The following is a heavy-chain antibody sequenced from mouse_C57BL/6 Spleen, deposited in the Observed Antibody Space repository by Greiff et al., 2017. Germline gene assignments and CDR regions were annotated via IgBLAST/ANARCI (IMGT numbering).Heavy chain of an antibody. Sequence: VQRVESGAELVRPGASVKLSCKASGYTFTDYYINWVKQRPGQGLEWIARIYPGSGNTYYNEKFKGKATLTAEKSSSTAYMQLSSLTSEDSAVYFCATHYYGSEYFDVWGTGTTVTVSS. D-gene: IGHD1-1*01. J-gene: IGHJ1*03. CDR2: IYPGSGNT. CDR3: ATHYYGSEYFDV. CDR1: GYTFTDYY. V-gene: IGHV1-76*01.